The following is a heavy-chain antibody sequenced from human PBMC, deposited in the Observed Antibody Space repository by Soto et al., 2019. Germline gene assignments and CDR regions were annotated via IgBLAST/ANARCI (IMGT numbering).Heavy chain of an antibody. CDR2: ISDNGNNA. CDR1: GFIFNSYA. J-gene: IGHJ4*02. V-gene: IGHV3-23*01. CDR3: AHGPDFPIGY. Sequence: EVQLLESGGDLVQPGGSLRLSCAASGFIFNSYAMSWVRQAPGKGLEWVSSISDNGNNAYYADSVKGRFTISRDNSKKTLYLQMSSLRAEDTAVYYCAHGPDFPIGYWGQGTLVTVSS. D-gene: IGHD3-10*01.